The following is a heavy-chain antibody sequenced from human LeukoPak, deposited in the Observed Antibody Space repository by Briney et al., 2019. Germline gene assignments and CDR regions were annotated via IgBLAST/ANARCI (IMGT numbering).Heavy chain of an antibody. V-gene: IGHV4-4*02. J-gene: IGHJ4*02. Sequence: SETLSLTCAVSGGSISSTNWWSWVRQPPGKGLEWIGEIYQSGSSNYNPSLKSRVTISVDKSKSQFSLKLSSVTAADTAVYYCARAGIVGAPSFDYWGQGTLVTVSS. CDR2: IYQSGSS. CDR3: ARAGIVGAPSFDY. CDR1: GGSISSTNW. D-gene: IGHD1-26*01.